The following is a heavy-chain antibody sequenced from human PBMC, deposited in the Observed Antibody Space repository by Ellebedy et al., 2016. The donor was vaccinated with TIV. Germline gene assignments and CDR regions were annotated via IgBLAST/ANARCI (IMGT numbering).Heavy chain of an antibody. J-gene: IGHJ3*02. Sequence: GESLKISCKGSGYSFPSYWIGWVRQMPGKGLEWRGIIYPGDSDTRYSPSFQGQVTISADKSISTAYLQWSSLEASDTAIYYCARRLGYFDSRDGFDIWGQGTMVTVSS. D-gene: IGHD2/OR15-2a*01. V-gene: IGHV5-51*01. CDR1: GYSFPSYW. CDR3: ARRLGYFDSRDGFDI. CDR2: IYPGDSDT.